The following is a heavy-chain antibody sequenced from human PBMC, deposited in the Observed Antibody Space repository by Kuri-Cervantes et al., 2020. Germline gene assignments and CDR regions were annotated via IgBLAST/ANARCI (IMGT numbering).Heavy chain of an antibody. CDR1: GFTFSSYS. J-gene: IGHJ4*02. Sequence: GESLKISCAASGFTFSSYSMNWVRQAPGKGLEWVSYISSSSSTIYYADSVKGRFTISRDNSKNTLYLQMNSLRAGDTAVYYCARAARAVVTAIDPQGGWYYFDYWGQGTLVTVSS. V-gene: IGHV3-48*01. CDR2: ISSSSSTI. D-gene: IGHD2-21*02. CDR3: ARAARAVVTAIDPQGGWYYFDY.